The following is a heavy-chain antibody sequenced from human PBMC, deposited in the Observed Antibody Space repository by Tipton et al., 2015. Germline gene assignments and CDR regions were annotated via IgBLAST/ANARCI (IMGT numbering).Heavy chain of an antibody. CDR3: AKDTKRWLQDFDY. CDR1: GFTFSSYG. J-gene: IGHJ4*02. V-gene: IGHV3-30*18. Sequence: RSLRLSCAASGFTFSSYGMHWVRQAPGKGLEWVAVISYDGSNKYYADSVKGRFTISRDNSKNTLYLQMNSLRAEDTAVYYCAKDTKRWLQDFDYWGQGTLVTVSS. CDR2: ISYDGSNK. D-gene: IGHD5-24*01.